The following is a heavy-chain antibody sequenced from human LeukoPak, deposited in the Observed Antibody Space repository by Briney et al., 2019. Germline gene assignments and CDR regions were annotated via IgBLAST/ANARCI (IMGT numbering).Heavy chain of an antibody. CDR3: ARGPDDYFDY. CDR2: INHSGST. D-gene: IGHD2-2*01. V-gene: IGHV4-34*01. Sequence: SETLSLTCAVYGGSFSGYYWSWIRQPPGKGLEWIGEINHSGSTNYNPSLKSRVTISVDTSKNQFSLKLSSVTAADTAVYYCARGPDDYFDYWGQGILVTVSS. J-gene: IGHJ4*02. CDR1: GGSFSGYY.